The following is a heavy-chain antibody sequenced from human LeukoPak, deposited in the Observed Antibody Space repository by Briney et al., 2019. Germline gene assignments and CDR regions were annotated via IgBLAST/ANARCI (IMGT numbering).Heavy chain of an antibody. CDR2: TYYRSKWNN. D-gene: IGHD1-26*01. CDR3: ARAVGSDFDY. V-gene: IGHV6-1*01. CDR1: GDSVSSKSVT. Sequence: SQTLSLTCAISGDSVSSKSVTWNWIRQSPSRGLEWLGRTYYRSKWNNDYSLSVRSRITVNPDTSKNQFSPHLNSVTPEDTAVYYCARAVGSDFDYWGQGTLVTVSS. J-gene: IGHJ4*02.